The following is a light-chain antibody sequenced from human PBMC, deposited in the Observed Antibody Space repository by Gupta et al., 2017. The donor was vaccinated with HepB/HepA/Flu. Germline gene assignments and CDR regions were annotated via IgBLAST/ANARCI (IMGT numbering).Light chain of an antibody. V-gene: IGLV8-61*01. CDR2: STN. J-gene: IGLJ2*01. CDR1: SGSVSTSYY. CDR3: VLYLGSGILL. Sequence: QPVVTQAPSFSVSPGGTVTLTCGLRSGSVSTSYYASWYQQTPGQAPRTLIFSTNTRSSGVPDRFSGSILGNKAALTITGAQADDESDYYCVLYLGSGILLVGGGTKLTVL.